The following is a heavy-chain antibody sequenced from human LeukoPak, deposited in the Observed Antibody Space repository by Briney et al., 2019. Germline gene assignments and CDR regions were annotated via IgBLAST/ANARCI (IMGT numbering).Heavy chain of an antibody. V-gene: IGHV4-34*01. CDR3: ARGVAFCYYYGMDV. CDR2: INHSGST. J-gene: IGHJ6*02. D-gene: IGHD2/OR15-2a*01. Sequence: SETLSLTCAVYGGSFSGYYWSWIRQPPGKGLEWIGEINHSGSTNYNPSLKSRVTISVDTSKNQFSLKLSSVTAADTAVYYCARGVAFCYYYGMDVWGQGTTVTVSS. CDR1: GGSFSGYY.